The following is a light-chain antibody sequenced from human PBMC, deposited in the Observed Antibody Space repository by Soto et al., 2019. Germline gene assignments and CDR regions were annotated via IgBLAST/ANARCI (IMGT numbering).Light chain of an antibody. CDR1: SSDVGSYNL. CDR2: EGS. V-gene: IGLV2-23*01. J-gene: IGLJ3*02. CDR3: CSYAGSRV. Sequence: QSALTQPASVSGYPGQSITISCTGTSSDVGSYNLVSWYQQHPGKAPKLMIYEGSKRPSGVSIRFSGSKSGNTASLTISGLQAEDEADSYCCSYAGSRVFGGGTKLTVL.